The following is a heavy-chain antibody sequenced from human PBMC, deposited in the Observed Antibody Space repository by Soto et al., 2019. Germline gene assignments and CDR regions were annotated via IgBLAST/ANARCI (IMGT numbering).Heavy chain of an antibody. CDR3: TRRLSF. D-gene: IGHD3-10*01. V-gene: IGHV4-39*01. Sequence: SETLSLSCSVSGGTVSGVSRPTTSFYWGWIRQPPGKGLQWVGSVDSSGSTYYNPSLKSRDTISVDTYKNQFFLKITFMTAANTAFYYCTRRLSFWGHGILVTVSS. J-gene: IGHJ4*01. CDR2: VDSSGST. CDR1: GVSRPTTSFY.